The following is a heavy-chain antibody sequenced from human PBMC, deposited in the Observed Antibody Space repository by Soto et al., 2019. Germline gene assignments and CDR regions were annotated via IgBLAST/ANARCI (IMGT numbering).Heavy chain of an antibody. CDR1: GFTFSSSW. J-gene: IGHJ4*02. CDR2: IVPDGTST. Sequence: QSGWSLRLSCAASGFTFSSSWMHWVRQAPGKGLVWVSYIVPDGTSTKYADSVQGRFTISRDNAKNTLYLQMNSLRAEDTAVYYCERDNIWSFDYWGQGSLGTVSS. V-gene: IGHV3-74*01. CDR3: ERDNIWSFDY. D-gene: IGHD2-8*02.